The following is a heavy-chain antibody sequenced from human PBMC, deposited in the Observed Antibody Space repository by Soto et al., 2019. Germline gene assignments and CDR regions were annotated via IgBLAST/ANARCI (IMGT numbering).Heavy chain of an antibody. CDR2: IKSKTDGGTT. V-gene: IGHV3-15*01. D-gene: IGHD3-10*01. J-gene: IGHJ4*02. Sequence: EVQLVESGGGLVKPGGSLRLSCAASGFTFSNAWMIWVRQAPGKGLEWVGRIKSKTDGGTTDYAAPVKGRFTISRDDSKNTLYLQMNSLKTDDTAVYDCTTRITMVRGVIDYWGQGTLVTVSS. CDR3: TTRITMVRGVIDY. CDR1: GFTFSNAW.